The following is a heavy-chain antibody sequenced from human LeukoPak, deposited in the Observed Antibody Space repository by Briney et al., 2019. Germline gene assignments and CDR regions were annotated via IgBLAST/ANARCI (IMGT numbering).Heavy chain of an antibody. CDR3: ARGHFGLDV. CDR1: GFTFGQHW. CDR2: IHGGGSEK. Sequence: GGSLRLSCAASGFTFGQHWISWVRQSRESGLQWVASIHGGGSEKMYLDSVRGRFTVSRDNANNLVYLEMNSLRAEDTAVYFCARGHFGLDVWGQGTTVTISS. D-gene: IGHD3-10*01. V-gene: IGHV3-7*04. J-gene: IGHJ6*02.